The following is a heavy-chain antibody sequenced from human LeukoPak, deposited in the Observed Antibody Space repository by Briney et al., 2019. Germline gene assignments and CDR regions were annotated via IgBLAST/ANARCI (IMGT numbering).Heavy chain of an antibody. V-gene: IGHV1-2*02. Sequence: ASVKVSCKASGYTFTGYYMHWVRQAPGQGLEWMGWINPNSGGTNYAQKFQGRVTMTRDTSISTAYMELNRLRSDDTAVYYCARDLVTARPVWFDPWGQGTLVTVSS. CDR2: INPNSGGT. J-gene: IGHJ5*02. CDR3: ARDLVTARPVWFDP. D-gene: IGHD6-6*01. CDR1: GYTFTGYY.